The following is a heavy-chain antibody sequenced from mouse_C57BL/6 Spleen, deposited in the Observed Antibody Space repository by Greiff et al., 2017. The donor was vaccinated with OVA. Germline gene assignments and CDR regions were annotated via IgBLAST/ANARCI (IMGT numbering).Heavy chain of an antibody. CDR2: IYPSDSET. CDR1: GYTFTSYW. J-gene: IGHJ1*03. V-gene: IGHV1-61*01. CDR3: ARWWFLRYFDV. Sequence: QVQLQQPGAELVRPGSSVKLTCKASGYTFTSYWMDWVKQRPGQGLEWIGNIYPSDSETHYNQKFKYKATLTVDKSSSPAYMPLSSLTSEDSAVSYCARWWFLRYFDVWGTGTTVTVSS. D-gene: IGHD2-3*01.